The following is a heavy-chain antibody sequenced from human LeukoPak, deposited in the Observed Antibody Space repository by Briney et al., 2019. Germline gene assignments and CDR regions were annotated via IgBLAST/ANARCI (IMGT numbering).Heavy chain of an antibody. CDR2: ISSTGNFI. CDR1: EFTFSSYA. CDR3: ARDLWDH. V-gene: IGHV3-21*01. J-gene: IGHJ4*02. Sequence: GGSLRLSCAASEFTFSSYAMHWVRQAPGKGLEWVLSISSTGNFIYYADPLKGRFTVSRDNAKNSLYLQLNSLRAEDTAVYYCARDLWDHWGQGTLVTVSS.